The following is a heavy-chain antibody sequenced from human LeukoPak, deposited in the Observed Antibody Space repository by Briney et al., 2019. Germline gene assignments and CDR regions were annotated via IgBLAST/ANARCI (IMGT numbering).Heavy chain of an antibody. Sequence: SETLSLTCTVSGGSISSTYFWAWIRQPPGKGLEWIVTIHYSGTTYYKPSLRSRVTISVDTSANQFSLKLTSVTAADTAVYFCARLGYCSGGSCQHDFWGQGTLVTVSS. D-gene: IGHD2-15*01. V-gene: IGHV4-39*01. CDR2: IHYSGTT. CDR3: ARLGYCSGGSCQHDF. J-gene: IGHJ4*02. CDR1: GGSISSTYF.